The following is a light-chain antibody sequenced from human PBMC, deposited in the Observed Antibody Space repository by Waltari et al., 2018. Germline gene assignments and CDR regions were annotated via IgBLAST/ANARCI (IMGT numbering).Light chain of an antibody. V-gene: IGLV2-11*01. CDR3: CSYAGSYTLV. Sequence: QSALTQPRSVSGSPGQSVTISCTGTSSDVGGYNYVSWYQQHPGKAPKLMIYDVSKRPSGVPGRFSGYKSGNTASRTISGLQAEDEADCYGCSYAGSYTLVFGGGTKLTVL. CDR1: SSDVGGYNY. J-gene: IGLJ3*02. CDR2: DVS.